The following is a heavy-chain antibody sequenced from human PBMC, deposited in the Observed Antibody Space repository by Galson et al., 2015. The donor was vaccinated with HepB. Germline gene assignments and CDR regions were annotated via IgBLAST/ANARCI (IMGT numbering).Heavy chain of an antibody. J-gene: IGHJ6*03. Sequence: SLRLSCAASGFTFSSYWMSWVRQAPGKGLEWVANIKQDGSEKYYVDSVKGRFTISRDNAKNSLYLQMNSLRAEDTAVYYCARVPQGDYYYYMDVWGKGTTVTVSS. CDR1: GFTFSSYW. CDR2: IKQDGSEK. CDR3: ARVPQGDYYYYMDV. V-gene: IGHV3-7*01.